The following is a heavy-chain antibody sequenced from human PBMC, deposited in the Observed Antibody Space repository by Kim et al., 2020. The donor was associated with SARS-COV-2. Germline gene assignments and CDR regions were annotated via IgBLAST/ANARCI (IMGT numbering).Heavy chain of an antibody. CDR3: ASQAAWVGAYPEGVDY. Sequence: SVTGRLTITRGKSKNTLYLQMNSLRAEDTAVYYCASQAAWVGAYPEGVDYWGQGTLVTVSS. V-gene: IGHV3-30*03. D-gene: IGHD3-10*01. J-gene: IGHJ4*02.